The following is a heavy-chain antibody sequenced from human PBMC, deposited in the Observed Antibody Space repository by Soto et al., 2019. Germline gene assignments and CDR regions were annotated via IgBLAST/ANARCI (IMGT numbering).Heavy chain of an antibody. CDR2: ISSSSSYI. J-gene: IGHJ4*02. V-gene: IGHV3-21*01. CDR3: ARDPDSGWYFDY. CDR1: GDSISRNY. Sequence: ETLSLTCSVSGDSISRNYWGWIRQPPGKGLEWVSSISSSSSYIYYADSVKGRFTISRDNAKNSLYLQMNSLRAEDTAVYYCARDPDSGWYFDYWGQGTLVTVSS. D-gene: IGHD5-12*01.